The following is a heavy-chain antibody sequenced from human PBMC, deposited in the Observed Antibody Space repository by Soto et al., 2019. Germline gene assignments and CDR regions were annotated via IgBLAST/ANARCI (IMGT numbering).Heavy chain of an antibody. V-gene: IGHV4-59*01. Sequence: QVQLHESGPGLVKPSETLSLTCTVSGASISSSYWSWIRQSPGKRLEWIGYASYSGGTKYNPSLQGRVTTSIDTSKNEVSLRVTSVTAAHTAVYFCARGYYDTNGQSNNFDIWGQGKMVTVSS. D-gene: IGHD3-22*01. J-gene: IGHJ3*02. CDR2: ASYSGGT. CDR1: GASISSSY. CDR3: ARGYYDTNGQSNNFDI.